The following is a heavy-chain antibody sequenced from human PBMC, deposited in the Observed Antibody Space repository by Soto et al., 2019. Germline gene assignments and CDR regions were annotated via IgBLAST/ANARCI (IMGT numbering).Heavy chain of an antibody. Sequence: LRLSCAASGFTFSSYAMSWVRQAPGKGLGWITVTSYDGTTKYYADSVKGRFTISRDNSKHTLYLQMSSLRAEDTALYYCARDSYSYGYLCSPRDWGQGTLVTVSS. D-gene: IGHD5-18*01. CDR2: TSYDGTTK. CDR3: ARDSYSYGYLCSPRD. V-gene: IGHV3-30-3*01. J-gene: IGHJ4*02. CDR1: GFTFSSYA.